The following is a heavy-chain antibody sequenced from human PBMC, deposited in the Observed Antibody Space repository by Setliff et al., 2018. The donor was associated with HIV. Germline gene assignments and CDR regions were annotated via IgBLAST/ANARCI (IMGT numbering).Heavy chain of an antibody. CDR2: IGTGGDT. CDR1: GFAFSDYD. D-gene: IGHD3-22*01. J-gene: IGHJ4*02. CDR3: ARDFSTYYSIDS. Sequence: GGSLRLSCATSGFAFSDYDFHWVRQVTGEGLEWVSAIGTGGDTYYADSVKGRFTISRDNSKNTMYLQMNTLRVEDTAVYYCARDFSTYYSIDSWGQGTLVTVSS. V-gene: IGHV3-13*01.